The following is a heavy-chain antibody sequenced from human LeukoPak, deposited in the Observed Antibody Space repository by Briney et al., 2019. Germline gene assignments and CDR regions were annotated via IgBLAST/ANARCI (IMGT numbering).Heavy chain of an antibody. J-gene: IGHJ5*02. CDR3: AIHIVVVPAAKKKNWFDP. CDR2: IYYNGGT. V-gene: IGHV4-59*08. CDR1: GGSISGHH. Sequence: SETLSLTCTVSGGSISGHHWSWIRQPPGKELEWIGYIYYNGGTSYNPSLKSRVTISVDTSKNQFSLKLSSVTAADTAVYYCAIHIVVVPAAKKKNWFDPWGQGTLVTVSS. D-gene: IGHD2-2*01.